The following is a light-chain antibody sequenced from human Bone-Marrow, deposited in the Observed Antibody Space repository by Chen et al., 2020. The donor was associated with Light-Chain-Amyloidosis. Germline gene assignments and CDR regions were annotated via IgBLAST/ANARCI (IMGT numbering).Light chain of an antibody. V-gene: IGLV3-25*03. CDR1: DLPTKY. J-gene: IGLJ2*01. CDR2: RDT. CDR3: QSADSSGTYEVI. Sequence: SYELTQPPSVSVSPGQPARITCSGDDLPTKYAYWYQQKPGQAPVLVIHRDTERPSGISERFSDSSDRTTDTLTISGVQAEDEADYHCQSADSSGTYEVIFGGGTKLTVL.